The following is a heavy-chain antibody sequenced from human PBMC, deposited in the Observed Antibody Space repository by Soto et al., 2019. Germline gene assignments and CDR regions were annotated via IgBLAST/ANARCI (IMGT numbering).Heavy chain of an antibody. CDR1: GFTFNKYG. J-gene: IGHJ4*02. D-gene: IGHD3-3*01. V-gene: IGHV3-21*01. CDR2: ISSSSSYI. Sequence: NPGGSLRLSCAASGFTFNKYGMNWVRQAPGKGLEWVSSISSSSSYIYYADSVKGRFTISRDNAKNSLYLQLNSLRAEDTAVYYCARGNYNFWSGPFDYWGLGALVTVSS. CDR3: ARGNYNFWSGPFDY.